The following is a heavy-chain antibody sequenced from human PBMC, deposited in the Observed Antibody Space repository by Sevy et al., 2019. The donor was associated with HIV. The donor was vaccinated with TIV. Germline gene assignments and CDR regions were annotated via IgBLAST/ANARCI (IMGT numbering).Heavy chain of an antibody. CDR3: ARGDMTTVTKFDF. Sequence: GGSLRLSCAASGFTFSSYSMNWVRQAPGKGLEWVSSIRSSGSYMYYADSVKGRFTISRDNAENSLYLQMNSLRAEDTAVYYCARGDMTTVTKFDFWGQGTLVTVSS. J-gene: IGHJ4*02. V-gene: IGHV3-21*01. CDR2: IRSSGSYM. D-gene: IGHD4-17*01. CDR1: GFTFSSYS.